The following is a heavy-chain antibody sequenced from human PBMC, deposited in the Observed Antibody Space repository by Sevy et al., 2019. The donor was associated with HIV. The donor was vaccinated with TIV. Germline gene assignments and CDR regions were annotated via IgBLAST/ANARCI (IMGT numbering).Heavy chain of an antibody. CDR2: INSDGIST. V-gene: IGHV3-74*01. D-gene: IGHD3-22*01. Sequence: GGSLRLSCAASGFTFSSYWMHWVRQAPGKGLVWVSRINSDGISTTYADSVKGRHTISRDNAKNTLYLQMNSLRAEDTAVYYCARAQGYYYDSSGYSAPFYWRQGTLVTVSS. CDR3: ARAQGYYYDSSGYSAPFY. J-gene: IGHJ4*02. CDR1: GFTFSSYW.